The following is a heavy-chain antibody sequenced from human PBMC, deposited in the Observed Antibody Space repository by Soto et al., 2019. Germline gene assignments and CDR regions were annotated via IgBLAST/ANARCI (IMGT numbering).Heavy chain of an antibody. D-gene: IGHD3-10*01. V-gene: IGHV3-49*04. CDR1: GFTFGDYA. Sequence: PGGSLRLSCTASGFTFGDYAMSWVRQAPGKGLEWVGFIRSKAYGGTTEYAASVKGRFTISRDDSKSIAYLQMNSLKTEDTAVYYCTRDMVRGARVFDPWGQGTLVTVSS. CDR2: IRSKAYGGTT. J-gene: IGHJ5*02. CDR3: TRDMVRGARVFDP.